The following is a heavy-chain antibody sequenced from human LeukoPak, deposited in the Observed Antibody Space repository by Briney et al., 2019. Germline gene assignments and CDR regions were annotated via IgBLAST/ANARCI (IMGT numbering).Heavy chain of an antibody. D-gene: IGHD2-15*01. CDR2: INHSGST. V-gene: IGHV4-34*01. Sequence: PSETLSLTCTVSGASITSYYWSWIRQPPGKGLEWIGEINHSGSTNYNPSLKSRVTISVDTSKNQFSLKLSSVTAADTAVYYCARVPRYCSGGSCWKYSYDYWGQGTLVTVSS. CDR3: ARVPRYCSGGSCWKYSYDY. J-gene: IGHJ4*02. CDR1: GASITSYY.